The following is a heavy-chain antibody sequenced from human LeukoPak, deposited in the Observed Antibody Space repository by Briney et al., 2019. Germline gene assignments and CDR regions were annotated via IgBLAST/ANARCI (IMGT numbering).Heavy chain of an antibody. CDR3: ARQNRDYLPSILVY. V-gene: IGHV4-39*01. CDR1: GGSISSSNYF. Sequence: SETLSLTCTVSGGSISSSNYFWGWIRQPPGKGLVWIGGIYYCGSTYYHPSLKSRVTISVDTSKNQFSQKRSSVTAADTAVYYCARQNRDYLPSILVYWGQGTRVTVSS. D-gene: IGHD1-14*01. J-gene: IGHJ4*02. CDR2: IYYCGST.